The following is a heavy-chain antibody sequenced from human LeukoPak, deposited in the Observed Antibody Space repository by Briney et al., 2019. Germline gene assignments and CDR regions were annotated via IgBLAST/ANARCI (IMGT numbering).Heavy chain of an antibody. J-gene: IGHJ3*02. Sequence: GGSLRLSCAASGFTFSNYWMTWVRQAPGKGLEWVAVIAYDGSNKQYADSVKGRFTISRGNAKNSLYLQMNSLRAEDTAVYYCARDSENYLDAFDIWGQGTMVTVSS. CDR2: IAYDGSNK. CDR3: ARDSENYLDAFDI. CDR1: GFTFSNYW. V-gene: IGHV3-30*03. D-gene: IGHD1-7*01.